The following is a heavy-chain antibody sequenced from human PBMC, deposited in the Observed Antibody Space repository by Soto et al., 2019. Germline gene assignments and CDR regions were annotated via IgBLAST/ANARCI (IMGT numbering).Heavy chain of an antibody. CDR2: MNPNNVNT. CDR1: GYTFGNNG. D-gene: IGHD7-27*01. J-gene: IGHJ4*02. CDR3: STAGDSGAWISY. Sequence: QVQLVQSGAEVKKPGASVKVSCKASGYTFGNNGINWVRQAPGQGLEWMGWMNPNNVNTGFAQKFQGRVTLTRDPSITTAYMELSSLTSEDTAVYYCSTAGDSGAWISYWGQGTLVTVSS. V-gene: IGHV1-8*01.